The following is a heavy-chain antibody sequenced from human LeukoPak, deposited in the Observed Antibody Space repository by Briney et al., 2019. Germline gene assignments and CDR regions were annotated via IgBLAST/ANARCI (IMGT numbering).Heavy chain of an antibody. CDR1: GYTFISYG. CDR2: ISAYNGNT. V-gene: IGHV1-18*01. Sequence: ASVKVSCKASGYTFISYGISWVRQAPGQGLEWMGWISAYNGNTNYAQKFQGRVTMTTDTSTSTAYMELRSLRSDDTAVYYCARVVRYFDWVGLGFDYWGQGTLVTVSS. CDR3: ARVVRYFDWVGLGFDY. D-gene: IGHD3-9*01. J-gene: IGHJ4*02.